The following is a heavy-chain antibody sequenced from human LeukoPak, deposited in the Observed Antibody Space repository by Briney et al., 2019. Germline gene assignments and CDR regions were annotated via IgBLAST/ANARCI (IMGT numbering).Heavy chain of an antibody. D-gene: IGHD5-12*01. CDR1: GYSISSGYY. J-gene: IGHJ4*02. CDR3: ARLAQGGSKTYYFDY. CDR2: MYHSGST. Sequence: SETLSLTCAVSGYSISSGYYWGWVRQPPGKGLEWIGSMYHSGSTYYNPSLKSRVTISLDTSKNQFSLKLSSVTAADTAVYYCARLAQGGSKTYYFDYWGQGTLVTASS. V-gene: IGHV4-38-2*01.